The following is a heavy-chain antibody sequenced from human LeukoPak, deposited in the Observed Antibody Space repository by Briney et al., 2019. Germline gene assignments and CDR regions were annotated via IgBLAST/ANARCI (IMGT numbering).Heavy chain of an antibody. CDR3: ATNLYDYVWGSYRYTGRYFDY. CDR2: IYHSGST. J-gene: IGHJ4*02. D-gene: IGHD3-16*02. CDR1: GGSISSGGCS. V-gene: IGHV4-30-2*01. Sequence: PSQTLSLTCAVSGGSISSGGCSWSWIRQPPGKGLEWIGYIYHSGSTYYNPSLKSRVTISVDRSKNQFSLKLSSVTAADTAVYYCATNLYDYVWGSYRYTGRYFDYWGQGTLVTVSS.